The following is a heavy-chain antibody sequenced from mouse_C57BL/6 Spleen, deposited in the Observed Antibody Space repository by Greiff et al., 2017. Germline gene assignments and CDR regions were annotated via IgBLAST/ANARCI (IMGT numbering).Heavy chain of an antibody. V-gene: IGHV1-50*01. CDR1: GYTFTSYW. D-gene: IGHD2-2*01. CDR2: IDPSDSYT. J-gene: IGHJ3*01. CDR3: ARGLYGYRAY. Sequence: VQLQQPGAELVKPGASVKLSCKASGYTFTSYWMQWVKQRPGQGLEWIGEIDPSDSYTNYNQKFKGKATLTVDTSSSTAYMQLSSLTSEDSAVYYCARGLYGYRAYWGQGTLVTVSA.